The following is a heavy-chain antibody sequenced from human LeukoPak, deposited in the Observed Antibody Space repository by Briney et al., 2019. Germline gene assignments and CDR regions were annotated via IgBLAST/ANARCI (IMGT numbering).Heavy chain of an antibody. V-gene: IGHV3-21*01. Sequence: PGGSLRLSCTVSGFTVSSNSMSWVRQVPGKGLEWVSSISSSSSYIYYADSVKGRFTISRDNAKNSLYLQMNSLRAEDTAVYYCARDRVWEAAAGLVYFDYWGQGTLVTVSS. CDR2: ISSSSSYI. D-gene: IGHD6-13*01. J-gene: IGHJ4*02. CDR1: GFTVSSNS. CDR3: ARDRVWEAAAGLVYFDY.